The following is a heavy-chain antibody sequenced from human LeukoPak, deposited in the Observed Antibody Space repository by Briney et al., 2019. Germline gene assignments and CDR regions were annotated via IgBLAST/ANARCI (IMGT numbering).Heavy chain of an antibody. CDR1: GFTFSSYG. J-gene: IGHJ4*02. D-gene: IGHD3-10*01. CDR2: ISGSGGST. V-gene: IGHV3-23*01. CDR3: ARAKPKNMVRGLIMRRESRYYFDY. Sequence: GGSLRLSCAASGFTFSSYGMSWVRQAPGKGLERVSAISGSGGSTYYADSVKGRFTISRDNSKNTLYLQMNSLRAEDTAVYYCARAKPKNMVRGLIMRRESRYYFDYWGQGTLVTVSS.